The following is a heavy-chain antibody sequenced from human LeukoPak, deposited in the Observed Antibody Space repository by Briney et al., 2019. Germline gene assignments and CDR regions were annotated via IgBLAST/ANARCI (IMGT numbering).Heavy chain of an antibody. CDR2: IYSGGTT. CDR1: GFTVSSNY. CDR3: ARDLEYGYFDY. Sequence: GGSLRLSCAASGFTVSSNYMNWVRQAPGKGLEWVSIIYSGGTTYYADSVKGRFTISRDNSKNTLYLQMNSLRAEDTAVYYCARDLEYGYFDYWGQGTLVTVSS. J-gene: IGHJ4*02. D-gene: IGHD4-17*01. V-gene: IGHV3-53*01.